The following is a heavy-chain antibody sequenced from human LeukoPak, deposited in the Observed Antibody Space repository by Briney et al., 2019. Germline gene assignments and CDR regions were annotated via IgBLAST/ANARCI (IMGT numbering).Heavy chain of an antibody. Sequence: GGSLRLSCAASGFTFSSYAMSWVRQAPGKGLEWVSAISGSGGSTYYADSVKGRFTISRDNSKNTLYLQMNSLRAEDTAVYYCAKDEFGGNYGVGYFDYWGQGTLVTVSS. CDR3: AKDEFGGNYGVGYFDY. V-gene: IGHV3-23*01. CDR1: GFTFSSYA. J-gene: IGHJ4*02. D-gene: IGHD1-7*01. CDR2: ISGSGGST.